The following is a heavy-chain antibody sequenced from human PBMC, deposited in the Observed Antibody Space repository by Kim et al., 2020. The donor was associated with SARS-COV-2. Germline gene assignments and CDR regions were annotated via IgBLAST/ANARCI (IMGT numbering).Heavy chain of an antibody. CDR2: ISWNSGSI. CDR3: AKDIGGTQTAVTDY. J-gene: IGHJ4*02. CDR1: GFTFDDYA. V-gene: IGHV3-9*01. Sequence: GGSLRLSCAASGFTFDDYAMHWVRQAPGKGLEWVSGISWNSGSIGYADSEKGRFTISRDNAKNSLYLQMNSLRAEDTALYYCAKDIGGTQTAVTDYWGQGTLVTVSS. D-gene: IGHD4-4*01.